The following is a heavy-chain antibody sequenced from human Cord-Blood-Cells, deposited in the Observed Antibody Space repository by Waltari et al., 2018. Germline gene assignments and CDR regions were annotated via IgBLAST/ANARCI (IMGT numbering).Heavy chain of an antibody. CDR2: VDPEDGET. V-gene: IGHV1-24*01. CDR3: ATELPVTTKYWYFDL. Sequence: QVQLVQSGAEVKKPGASVKVSCKVSGYTLTELSMHWVRQAPGKGLEWMGGVDPEDGETSYAQKFRGRVTMTEDTSTDQAYMELSSLGSEDTAVDYCATELPVTTKYWYFDLWGRGTLVTVSS. J-gene: IGHJ2*01. D-gene: IGHD4-17*01. CDR1: GYTLTELS.